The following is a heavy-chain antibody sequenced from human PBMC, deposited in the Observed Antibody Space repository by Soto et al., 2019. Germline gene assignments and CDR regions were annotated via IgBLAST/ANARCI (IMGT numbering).Heavy chain of an antibody. CDR3: ARIPRYSSSWYGMDV. J-gene: IGHJ6*02. CDR1: GFSLSNARMG. D-gene: IGHD6-13*01. V-gene: IGHV2-26*01. Sequence: QVTLKESGPVLVKPTETLTLTCTVSGFSLSNARMGVSWIRQPPGKALEWLAHIFSNDEKSYSTSLKSRLTISKDTSKSQVVLTMTNIDPVDTATYYCARIPRYSSSWYGMDVWGQGTTITVSS. CDR2: IFSNDEK.